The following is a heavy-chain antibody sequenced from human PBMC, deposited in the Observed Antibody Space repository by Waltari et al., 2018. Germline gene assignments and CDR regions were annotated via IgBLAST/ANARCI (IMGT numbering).Heavy chain of an antibody. CDR1: GFPFSTYW. V-gene: IGHV3-74*01. Sequence: EVQLVESGGALVQPGGSLRLSCAAPGFPFSTYWMHWVRQAPGKGRVWVSRINSDGSLTTSADSVKGRFTISRDNAKNTLYLQMNSLRVEDTAVYCCVRGLGDSWGQGTLVTVSS. J-gene: IGHJ5*01. D-gene: IGHD3-16*01. CDR3: VRGLGDS. CDR2: INSDGSLT.